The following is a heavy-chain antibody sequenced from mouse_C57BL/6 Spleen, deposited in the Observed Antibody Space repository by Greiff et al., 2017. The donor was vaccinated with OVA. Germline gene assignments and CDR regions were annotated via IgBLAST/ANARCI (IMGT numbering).Heavy chain of an antibody. CDR3: SSNYPRDY. J-gene: IGHJ2*01. V-gene: IGHV14-1*01. CDR1: GFNIKDYY. D-gene: IGHD2-1*01. CDR2: IDPEDGDT. Sequence: VLLQQSGAELVRPGASVKLSCTASGFNIKDYYMHWVKQRPEQGLEWIGRIDPEDGDTEYAPKFQGKATMTADTSSNTAYLQLSSLTSEDTAVYYCSSNYPRDYWGQGTTLTVSP.